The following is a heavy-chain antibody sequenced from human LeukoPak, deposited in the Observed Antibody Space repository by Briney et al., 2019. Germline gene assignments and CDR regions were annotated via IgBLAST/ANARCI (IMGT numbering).Heavy chain of an antibody. V-gene: IGHV4-34*01. CDR1: GGSFSGYY. J-gene: IGHJ4*02. D-gene: IGHD3-22*01. Sequence: SETLSLTCAVYGGSFSGYYWSWIRQPPGKGLEWIGEINHSGSTNYNPSLKSRVTISVDTSKNQFSLKLSSVTAADTAVYYCARGRGEKHYDSSGYTYVSYYFDYWGQGTLVTVSS. CDR3: ARGRGEKHYDSSGYTYVSYYFDY. CDR2: INHSGST.